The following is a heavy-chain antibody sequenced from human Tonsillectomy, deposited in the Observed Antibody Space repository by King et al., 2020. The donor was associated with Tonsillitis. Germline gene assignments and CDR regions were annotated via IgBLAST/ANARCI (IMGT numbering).Heavy chain of an antibody. Sequence: VQLVQSGAEVKKPGESLKISCKGSGYSFTTYWIGWVRQMPGKGLEWMGIIYPGDSDTRYSPSFQSQVTISAAKSISTAYLQWRSLKASDTAMYYCARRPGMGRIGPAGAFDIWGQGTMVTVSS. J-gene: IGHJ3*02. CDR1: GYSFTTYW. V-gene: IGHV5-51*01. CDR2: IYPGDSDT. CDR3: ARRPGMGRIGPAGAFDI. D-gene: IGHD6-13*01.